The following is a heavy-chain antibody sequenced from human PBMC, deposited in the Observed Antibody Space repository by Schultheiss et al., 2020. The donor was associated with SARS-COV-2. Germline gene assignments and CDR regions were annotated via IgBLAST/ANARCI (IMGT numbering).Heavy chain of an antibody. J-gene: IGHJ3*02. Sequence: SQTLSLTCTVSGGSISSYYWSWIRQPAGKGLEWIGRIYYSGSTYYNPSLKSRVTISVDTSKNQFSLKLSSVTAADTAVYYCATYYDSSGSIRDAFDIWGQGTMVTVSS. D-gene: IGHD3-22*01. CDR3: ATYYDSSGSIRDAFDI. CDR1: GGSISSYY. V-gene: IGHV4-59*05. CDR2: IYYSGST.